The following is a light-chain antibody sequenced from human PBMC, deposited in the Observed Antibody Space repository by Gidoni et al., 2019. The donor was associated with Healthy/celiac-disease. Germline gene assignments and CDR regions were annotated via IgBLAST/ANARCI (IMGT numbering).Light chain of an antibody. J-gene: IGKJ3*01. CDR1: QDISNY. V-gene: IGKV1-33*01. CDR3: QQYDNLFT. Sequence: DIQMTKSPSSLSASVGDRVTITCQASQDISNYLNWYHQKPGKAPKLLIYDASNFETGVPSRFSGSGSGTDCTFTISRLQPEDMATYYCQQYDNLFTFGPGTKVDIK. CDR2: DAS.